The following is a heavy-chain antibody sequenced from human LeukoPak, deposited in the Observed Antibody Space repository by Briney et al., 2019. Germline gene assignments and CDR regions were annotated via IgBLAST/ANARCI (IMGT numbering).Heavy chain of an antibody. D-gene: IGHD3-3*01. CDR3: ASRSPFWSGYYSPTFDY. Sequence: GASVKASCKASGYTFTGYYMHWVRQAPGQGLEWMGWINPNSGGTNYAQKFQGRVTMTRDTSISTAYMELSRLRSDDTAVYYCASRSPFWSGYYSPTFDYWGQGTLVTVSS. V-gene: IGHV1-2*02. CDR2: INPNSGGT. J-gene: IGHJ4*02. CDR1: GYTFTGYY.